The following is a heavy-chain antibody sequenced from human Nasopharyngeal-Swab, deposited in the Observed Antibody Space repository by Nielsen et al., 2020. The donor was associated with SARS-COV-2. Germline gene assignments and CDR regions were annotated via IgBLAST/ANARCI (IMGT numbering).Heavy chain of an antibody. CDR2: ISYDGSNK. Sequence: GESLKISCAASGFTFSSYGMHWVRQAPGKGLEWVAVISYDGSNKYYADSVKGRFTISRDNSKNTLYLQMNSLRAEDTAVYYCAKSEDYYYMDVWGKGTTVTVSS. V-gene: IGHV3-30*18. CDR3: AKSEDYYYMDV. J-gene: IGHJ6*03. CDR1: GFTFSSYG.